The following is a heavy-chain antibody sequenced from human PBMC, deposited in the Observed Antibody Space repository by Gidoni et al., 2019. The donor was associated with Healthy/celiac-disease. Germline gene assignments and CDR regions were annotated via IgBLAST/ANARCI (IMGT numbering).Heavy chain of an antibody. V-gene: IGHV4-34*01. D-gene: IGHD3-16*01. CDR3: ARIERGYYYYYGMDV. CDR2: INHCGST. Sequence: QVQLQQWGAGLLRPSETMSLTCAVYGGSFSGYYWSWIRQPPGKGLEWIGEINHCGSTNYNPSLKSRVTISVDTSKNQFSLKLSSVTASDTAVYYCARIERGYYYYYGMDVWGQGTTVTVSS. CDR1: GGSFSGYY. J-gene: IGHJ6*02.